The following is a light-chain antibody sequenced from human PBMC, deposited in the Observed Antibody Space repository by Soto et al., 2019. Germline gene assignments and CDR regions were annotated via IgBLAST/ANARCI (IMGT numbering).Light chain of an antibody. CDR1: KLGDKY. CDR3: RAWDINTMV. V-gene: IGLV3-1*01. J-gene: IGLJ2*01. Sequence: SYELTQPPSVSVSPGQTASITCSGDKLGDKYASWYQQKPGQSPVLVIYQDIRRPSGIPERFSGSSSGNTATLTISGTQAMDEADYYCRAWDINTMVFGGGTKLTVL. CDR2: QDI.